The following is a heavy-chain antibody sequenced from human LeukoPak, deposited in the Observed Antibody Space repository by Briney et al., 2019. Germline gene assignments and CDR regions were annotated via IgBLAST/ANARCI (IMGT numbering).Heavy chain of an antibody. CDR2: IYTSGST. Sequence: PSETLSLTCTVSGGSISSGSYYWSWIRQPAGKGLEWIGRIYTSGSTNYNPSLKSRVTISVDTSKNQFSLKLSSVTAADTAVYYCARGGSSGWPDLFDYWGQGTLVTVSS. J-gene: IGHJ4*02. CDR1: GGSISSGSYY. CDR3: ARGGSSGWPDLFDY. D-gene: IGHD6-19*01. V-gene: IGHV4-61*02.